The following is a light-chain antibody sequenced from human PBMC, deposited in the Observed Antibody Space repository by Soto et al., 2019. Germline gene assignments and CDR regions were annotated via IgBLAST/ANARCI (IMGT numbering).Light chain of an antibody. CDR1: QSVNNY. V-gene: IGKV3-11*01. CDR3: HQRTHWPPGT. CDR2: DAS. Sequence: EIVLTQSPATLSLSPGERATLSCRASQSVNNYLAWYQQKPGQAPRLLIYDASNRATGIPARFSGSGSGTDFTLTISSLYPEDFAVYYCHQRTHWPPGTFGQGTKVEIK. J-gene: IGKJ1*01.